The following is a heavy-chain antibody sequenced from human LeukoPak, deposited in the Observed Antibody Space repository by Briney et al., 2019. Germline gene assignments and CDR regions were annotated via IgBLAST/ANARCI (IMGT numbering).Heavy chain of an antibody. Sequence: SQTLSLTCAISGDSVSSNSAAWNWIRQSPSRGLEWLGRTYYRSKWYNDYAVFVKSRITINPDTSKNQFSLQLNSVTPEDTAVYYCARASYIAVAGTIYYYYGMDVWGQGTTVTVSS. CDR2: TYYRSKWYN. CDR3: ARASYIAVAGTIYYYYGMDV. D-gene: IGHD6-19*01. J-gene: IGHJ6*02. V-gene: IGHV6-1*01. CDR1: GDSVSSNSAA.